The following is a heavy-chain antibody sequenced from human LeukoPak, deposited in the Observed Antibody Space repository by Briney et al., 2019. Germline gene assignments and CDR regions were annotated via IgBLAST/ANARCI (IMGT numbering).Heavy chain of an antibody. J-gene: IGHJ5*02. V-gene: IGHV1-69*05. CDR2: IIPIFVTA. CDR3: AIENLWQGYDILTGYFGNNWFDP. CDR1: GGTFSSYA. D-gene: IGHD3-9*01. Sequence: SSVKVSCKSSGGTFSSYAISWVRQAPGQGLEWMGRIIPIFVTANYAQKFQGRVTITTDESTSTAYMELSSLKSEDTAVYYCAIENLWQGYDILTGYFGNNWFDPWGQGTLVTVSS.